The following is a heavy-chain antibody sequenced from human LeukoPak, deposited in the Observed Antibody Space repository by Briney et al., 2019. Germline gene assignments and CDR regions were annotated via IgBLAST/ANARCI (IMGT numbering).Heavy chain of an antibody. J-gene: IGHJ4*02. CDR3: ARVCSSTSCYTIDY. CDR1: GGSISSYY. CDR2: INHSGST. Sequence: SETLSLTCTVSGGSISSYYWSWIRQPPGKGLEWIGEINHSGSTNYNPSLKSRVTISVDTSKNQFSLKLSSVTAADTAVYYCARVCSSTSCYTIDYWGQGTLVTVSS. V-gene: IGHV4-34*01. D-gene: IGHD2-2*02.